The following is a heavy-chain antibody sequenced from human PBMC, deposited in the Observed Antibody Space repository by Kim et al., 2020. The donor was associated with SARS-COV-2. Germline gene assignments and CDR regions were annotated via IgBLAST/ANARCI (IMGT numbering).Heavy chain of an antibody. J-gene: IGHJ4*02. CDR3: AKASETVRNTIFGLRGGGKFDF. Sequence: GGSLRLSCAASGFTFDNYAMHWVRQAPGKGLEWVSLINGNGVITYYADSVRGRFTISRDNSKNSLYLQMNSLRSEDTALYYCAKASETVRNTIFGLRGGGKFDFWGQGTLVTVSS. V-gene: IGHV3-43*02. CDR2: INGNGVIT. CDR1: GFTFDNYA. D-gene: IGHD3-3*02.